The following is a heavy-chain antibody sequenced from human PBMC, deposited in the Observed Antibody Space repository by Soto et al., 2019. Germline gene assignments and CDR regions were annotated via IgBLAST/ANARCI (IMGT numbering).Heavy chain of an antibody. CDR1: GFTFSSYS. CDR3: ARDRGGHYDFWSRIEGYYGMDV. D-gene: IGHD3-3*01. CDR2: ISSSSSYI. J-gene: IGHJ6*02. V-gene: IGHV3-21*01. Sequence: GGSLRLSCAASGFTFSSYSMNWVRQAPGKGLEWVSSISSSSSYIYYADSVKGRFTISRDNAKNSLYLKMNSLRAEDTAVYYCARDRGGHYDFWSRIEGYYGMDVWGQGTTVTV.